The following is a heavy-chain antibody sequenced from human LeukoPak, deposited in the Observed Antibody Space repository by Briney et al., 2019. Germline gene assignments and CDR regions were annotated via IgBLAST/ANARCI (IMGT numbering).Heavy chain of an antibody. CDR2: ISWNSGSI. CDR1: GFTFDDYA. D-gene: IGHD6-13*01. J-gene: IGHJ4*02. Sequence: GGSLRLSCAASGFTFDDYAMHWVRQAPGKGLEWVSGISWNSGSIGYADSMKGRFTISRDNAKNSLYLQMNSLRAEDMALYYCAKDIGSSWYGNYFDYWGQGTLVTVSS. V-gene: IGHV3-9*03. CDR3: AKDIGSSWYGNYFDY.